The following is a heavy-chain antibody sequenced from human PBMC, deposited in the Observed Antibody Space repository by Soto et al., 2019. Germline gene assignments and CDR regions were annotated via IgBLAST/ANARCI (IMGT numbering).Heavy chain of an antibody. J-gene: IGHJ6*02. V-gene: IGHV3-11*01. CDR3: ASLYGSGSYFGYYYGMDV. D-gene: IGHD3-10*01. Sequence: QVQLVESGGGLVKPGGSLRLSCATSGFTFSDYYMSWIRQAPGKGLEWVSYISSSGSTIYYADSVKGRFTISRDNAKNSLYLQMNSLRAEDTAVYYCASLYGSGSYFGYYYGMDVWAKGPRSPSP. CDR1: GFTFSDYY. CDR2: ISSSGSTI.